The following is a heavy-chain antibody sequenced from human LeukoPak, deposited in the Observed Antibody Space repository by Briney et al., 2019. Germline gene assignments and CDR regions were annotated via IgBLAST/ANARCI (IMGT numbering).Heavy chain of an antibody. CDR1: GYTFTSYG. Sequence: EASVKVSCKASGYTFTSYGISWVRQAPGQGLEWMGWISAYNGNTNYAQKLQGRVTMTTDTSTSTAYMELRSLRSDDTAVYYCAREPVQERTNYYDSSGYWEAWGQGTLVTVSS. V-gene: IGHV1-18*01. CDR2: ISAYNGNT. J-gene: IGHJ5*02. D-gene: IGHD3-22*01. CDR3: AREPVQERTNYYDSSGYWEA.